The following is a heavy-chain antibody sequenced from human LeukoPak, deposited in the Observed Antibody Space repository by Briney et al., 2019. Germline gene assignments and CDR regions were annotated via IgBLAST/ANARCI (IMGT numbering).Heavy chain of an antibody. CDR2: ITRGGST. CDR1: GFSLRRYA. J-gene: IGHJ4*02. V-gene: IGHV3-23*01. D-gene: IGHD1-1*01. Sequence: PRGSLRLSSAASGFSLRRYARSWVRQTPRKGLEWVANITRGGSTYYAASVKGRFTISRDNSKNMLHLQMKCLRAEDTAVYYCATRGTTATKYFEHWGQGTLVTVSS. CDR3: ATRGTTATKYFEH.